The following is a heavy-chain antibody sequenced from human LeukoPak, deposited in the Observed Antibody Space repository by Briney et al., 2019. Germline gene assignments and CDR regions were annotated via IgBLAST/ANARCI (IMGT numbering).Heavy chain of an antibody. D-gene: IGHD3-3*01. CDR2: IYLFGRT. CDR1: GDSISSGAYS. Sequence: SETLSLTCDVSGDSISSGAYSWSWIRQPPGKGLEWIGYIYLFGRTYYSPSLESRVSISIDGSKNQFSLKLNSVTAADTAVYYCVRRVASGHFDYWGQGTLVTVSS. CDR3: VRRVASGHFDY. J-gene: IGHJ4*02. V-gene: IGHV4-30-2*01.